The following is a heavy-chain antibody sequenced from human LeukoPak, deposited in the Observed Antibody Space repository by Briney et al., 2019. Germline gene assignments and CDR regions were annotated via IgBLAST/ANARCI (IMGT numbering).Heavy chain of an antibody. Sequence: SETLSLTCTVSGGSINSYYWSWIRQPPGKGLEWIGYIYYSGSTNYNPSLKSRVTISVDTSKNQFSLTLASVTAADTAVYYCTRDRELGFWGQGTLVTVSS. J-gene: IGHJ4*02. CDR1: GGSINSYY. CDR2: IYYSGST. CDR3: TRDRELGF. V-gene: IGHV4-59*01. D-gene: IGHD1-26*01.